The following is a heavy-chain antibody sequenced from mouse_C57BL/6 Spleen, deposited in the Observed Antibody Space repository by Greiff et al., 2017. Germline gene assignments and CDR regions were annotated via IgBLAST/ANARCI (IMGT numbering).Heavy chain of an antibody. CDR2: IYPGSGST. J-gene: IGHJ3*01. D-gene: IGHD2-3*01. V-gene: IGHV1-18*01. CDR1: GYTFTDYN. CDR3: ARDGYAY. Sequence: VQLQQSGPELVKPGASVKIPCKASGYTFTDYNMDWVKQSHGKSLEWIGDIYPGSGSTNYNEKFKSKATLTVDTSSSTAYMQLSSLTSEDSAVYYCARDGYAYWGQGTLVTVSA.